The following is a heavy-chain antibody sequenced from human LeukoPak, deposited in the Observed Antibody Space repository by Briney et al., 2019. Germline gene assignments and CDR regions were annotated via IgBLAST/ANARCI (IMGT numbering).Heavy chain of an antibody. J-gene: IGHJ3*02. V-gene: IGHV3-30*04. CDR3: ARDIGRFGVVIFDAFDI. D-gene: IGHD3-3*01. CDR2: ISYDGSNK. CDR1: GFTLSNYA. Sequence: GGSLRLSCAASGFTLSNYAIHWVRQAPGKGLEWVAVISYDGSNKYYADSVKGRFTISRDNSKNTLDLQMNSLRAEDTAVYYCARDIGRFGVVIFDAFDIWGQGTMVTVSS.